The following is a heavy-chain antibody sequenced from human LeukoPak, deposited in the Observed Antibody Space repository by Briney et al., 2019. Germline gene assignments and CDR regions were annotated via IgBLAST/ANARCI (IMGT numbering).Heavy chain of an antibody. CDR1: GFTFSSYD. D-gene: IGHD3-9*01. J-gene: IGHJ6*02. V-gene: IGHV3-13*01. CDR2: IGTAGDT. Sequence: GGSPRLSCAASGFTFSSYDMHWVRQATGKGLEWVSAIGTAGDTYYPGSVKGRFTISRENAKNSLYLQMNSLGAGDTAVYYCAREGYDILTGDYYYGMDVWGQGTTVTVSS. CDR3: AREGYDILTGDYYYGMDV.